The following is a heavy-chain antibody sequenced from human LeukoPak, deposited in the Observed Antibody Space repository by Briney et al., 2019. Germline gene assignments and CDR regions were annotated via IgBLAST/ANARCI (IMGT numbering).Heavy chain of an antibody. D-gene: IGHD3-22*01. Sequence: GESLKISCKGSGYSFTSFWIGWVRQMPGKGLEWMGIIYPGDSDTRYSPSFQGQVTMAADKSISTAYLQWSNLTASDTAIYYCGRYFVYDSTVYYFDNWGQGTLVTVSP. CDR1: GYSFTSFW. J-gene: IGHJ4*02. CDR2: IYPGDSDT. V-gene: IGHV5-51*01. CDR3: GRYFVYDSTVYYFDN.